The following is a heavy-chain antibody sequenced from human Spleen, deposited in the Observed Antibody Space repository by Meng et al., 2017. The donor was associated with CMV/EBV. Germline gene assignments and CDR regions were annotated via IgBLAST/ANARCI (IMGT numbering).Heavy chain of an antibody. D-gene: IGHD6-13*01. J-gene: IGHJ5*02. CDR1: GGSTSSGDYY. V-gene: IGHV4-30-4*01. CDR2: IYHTGNA. CDR3: ARGRIAGGGTGWFDP. Sequence: GGSTSSGDYYWTWIRQPPGKGPEWIGYIYHTGNAYYNLSLKSRFIISVDTSKNQFSLKLSSVTAADTAVYYCARGRIAGGGTGWFDPWGQGTLVTVSS.